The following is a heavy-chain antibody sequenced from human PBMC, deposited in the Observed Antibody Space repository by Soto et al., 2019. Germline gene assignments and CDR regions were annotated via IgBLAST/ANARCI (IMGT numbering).Heavy chain of an antibody. J-gene: IGHJ3*02. V-gene: IGHV3-13*04. CDR2: IGTAGDT. D-gene: IGHD7-27*01. CDR3: ARRNWVWDAFDI. CDR1: GFTFSSYD. Sequence: EVQLVESGGGLVQPGGSLRLSCAASGFTFSSYDMHWVRQATGKSLEWVSFIGTAGDTYYPGSVKGRFTISRENARNSLYLHMNSLRAGDTAVYCCARRNWVWDAFDIWGHGTMVTVSS.